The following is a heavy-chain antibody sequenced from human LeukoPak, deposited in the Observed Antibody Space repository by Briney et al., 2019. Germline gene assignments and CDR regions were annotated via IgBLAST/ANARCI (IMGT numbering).Heavy chain of an antibody. CDR3: AREPTPQSWFDP. CDR2: IYYSGST. V-gene: IGHV4-61*01. J-gene: IGHJ5*02. CDR1: GGSISSSSYY. Sequence: SETLSLTCTVSGGSISSSSYYWGWIRQPPGKGLEWIGYIYYSGSTNYNPSLKSRVTISVDTSKNQFSLKLSSVTAADTAVYYCAREPTPQSWFDPWGQGTLVTVSS. D-gene: IGHD6-19*01.